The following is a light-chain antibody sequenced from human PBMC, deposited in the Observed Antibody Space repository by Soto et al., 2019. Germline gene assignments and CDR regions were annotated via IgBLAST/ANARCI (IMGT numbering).Light chain of an antibody. CDR3: SSYTRSSTLV. J-gene: IGLJ2*01. CDR2: DVT. CDR1: SSDVGAYDY. Sequence: QSVLTQPASVSGSPGQSITISCTGISSDVGAYDYVSWYQHHPGKAPKLMIYDVTNRPSGVSDRFSGSKSGNTASLTISGLHTEDEADYHCSSYTRSSTLVFGGGTKVTVL. V-gene: IGLV2-14*01.